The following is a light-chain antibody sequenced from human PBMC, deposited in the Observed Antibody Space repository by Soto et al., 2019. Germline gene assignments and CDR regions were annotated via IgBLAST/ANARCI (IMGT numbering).Light chain of an antibody. CDR1: QSIRSW. CDR3: QQYDSFSKT. V-gene: IGKV1-5*01. J-gene: IGKJ1*01. Sequence: IQMTQSPSTLSASVREKVTITCRASQSIRSWLAWYQQKPGKAPQLLIYDASNLESGVPSRFSGSGSGTEFTLTISSLQPDDFATYYCQQYDSFSKTFGRGTKV. CDR2: DAS.